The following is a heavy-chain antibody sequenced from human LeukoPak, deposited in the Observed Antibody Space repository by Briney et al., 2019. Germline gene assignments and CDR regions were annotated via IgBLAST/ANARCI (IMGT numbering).Heavy chain of an antibody. V-gene: IGHV3-30-3*01. Sequence: PGGSLRLSCAASGFTFSSYAMHWVRQAPGKGLEWVAVISYDGSNKYYADSVKGRFTISRDNSKNTLYLQMSSLRAEDTAVYYCARAGGSSNFDYWGQGTLVTVSS. J-gene: IGHJ4*02. CDR2: ISYDGSNK. D-gene: IGHD1-26*01. CDR3: ARAGGSSNFDY. CDR1: GFTFSSYA.